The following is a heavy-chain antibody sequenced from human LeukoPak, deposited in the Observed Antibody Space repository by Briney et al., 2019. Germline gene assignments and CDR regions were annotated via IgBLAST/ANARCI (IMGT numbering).Heavy chain of an antibody. CDR1: GGSISSGGYY. J-gene: IGHJ4*02. Sequence: SETLSLTCTVSGGSISSGGYYWSWIRQPPGKGLEWIGYIYHSGSTYYNPSLKSRVTISVDRSKNQFSLKLSSVTAADTAVYYCARALDSGSCPFDYWGQGTLVTVSS. V-gene: IGHV4-30-2*01. CDR3: ARALDSGSCPFDY. CDR2: IYHSGST. D-gene: IGHD3-10*01.